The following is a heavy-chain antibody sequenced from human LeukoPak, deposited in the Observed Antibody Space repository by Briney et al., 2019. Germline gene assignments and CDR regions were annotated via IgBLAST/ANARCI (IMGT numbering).Heavy chain of an antibody. CDR1: GFTFSNYW. J-gene: IGHJ6*02. Sequence: PGGSLRLSCTASGFTFSNYWMSWVRQTPEKGLEWVANIKQDGSETVYVDSEKGRFTISRDNAQTSLYLQMSSLRAEDTAVYYCARDPYSSSWSYGMDVWGQGTTVTVSS. V-gene: IGHV3-7*05. CDR2: IKQDGSET. CDR3: ARDPYSSSWSYGMDV. D-gene: IGHD6-13*01.